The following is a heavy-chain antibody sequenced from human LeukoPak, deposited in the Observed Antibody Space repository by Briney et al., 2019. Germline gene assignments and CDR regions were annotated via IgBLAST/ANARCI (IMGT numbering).Heavy chain of an antibody. CDR3: AKQDYGDYLGYYYYYMDV. Sequence: DPGGSLRLSCAASGFTFSSYGMHWVRQAPGKGLEWVAVIWYDGSNKYYADSVKGRFTISRDNSKNTLYLQMNSLRAEDTAVYYCAKQDYGDYLGYYYYYMDVWGKGTTVTVSS. CDR1: GFTFSSYG. CDR2: IWYDGSNK. V-gene: IGHV3-33*06. J-gene: IGHJ6*03. D-gene: IGHD4-17*01.